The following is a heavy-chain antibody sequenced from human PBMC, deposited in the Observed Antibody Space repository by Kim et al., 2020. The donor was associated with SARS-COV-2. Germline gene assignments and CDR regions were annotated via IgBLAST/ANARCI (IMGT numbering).Heavy chain of an antibody. V-gene: IGHV1-69*13. CDR1: GGTFSSYA. CDR2: IIPIFGTA. D-gene: IGHD5-12*01. J-gene: IGHJ6*02. Sequence: SVKVSCKASGGTFSSYAISWVRQAPGQGLEWMGGIIPIFGTANYAQKFQGRVTITADESTSTAYMELSSLRSEDTAVYYCASGGGVGRWLRRYYGMDVWGQGTTVTVSS. CDR3: ASGGGVGRWLRRYYGMDV.